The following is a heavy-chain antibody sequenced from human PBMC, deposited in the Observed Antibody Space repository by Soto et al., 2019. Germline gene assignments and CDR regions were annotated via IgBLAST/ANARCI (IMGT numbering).Heavy chain of an antibody. D-gene: IGHD1-26*01. J-gene: IGHJ4*02. Sequence: GGSLRLSCAASGFTFSDHLMDWVRQAPGKGLEWVARIRVKGNDSSTEYAASVRGRITISRDDSRNSLYLQMNGLKNEDTAVYYCARDGPKYSWDFWGLGPLVTVSS. V-gene: IGHV3-72*01. CDR1: GFTFSDHL. CDR3: ARDGPKYSWDF. CDR2: IRVKGNDSST.